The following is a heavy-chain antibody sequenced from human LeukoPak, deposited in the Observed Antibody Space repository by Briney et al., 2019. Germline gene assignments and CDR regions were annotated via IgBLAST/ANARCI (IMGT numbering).Heavy chain of an antibody. D-gene: IGHD2-15*01. V-gene: IGHV1-2*02. CDR1: GYTFTGYY. CDR2: INPNSGGT. J-gene: IGHJ4*02. CDR3: ARVRVAATPARYFDY. Sequence: ASVKVSXKASGYTFTGYYMHWVRQAPGQGLEWMGWINPNSGGTNYAQKFQGRVTMTRDTSISTAYMELSRLRSDDTAVYYCARVRVAATPARYFDYWGQGTLVTVSS.